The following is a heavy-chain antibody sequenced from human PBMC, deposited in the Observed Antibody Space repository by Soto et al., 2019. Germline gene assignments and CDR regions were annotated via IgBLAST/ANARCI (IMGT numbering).Heavy chain of an antibody. CDR1: GGSISGYY. V-gene: IGHV4-59*01. D-gene: IGHD3-10*01. J-gene: IGHJ4*02. CDR3: VRGLGERKKSFDY. CDR2: IYYSGST. Sequence: PSETLSLTCTVSGGSISGYYWTWIRQSPGKGLEWLGNIYYSGSTNYNPSLMSRVTISLDTSKNQFSLRLTSVTAADTAVYYCVRGLGERKKSFDYWGQGTLVTVSS.